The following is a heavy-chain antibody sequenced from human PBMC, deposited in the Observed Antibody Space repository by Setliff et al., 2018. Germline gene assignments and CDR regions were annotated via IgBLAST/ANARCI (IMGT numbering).Heavy chain of an antibody. V-gene: IGHV4-34*01. CDR2: INHRGST. J-gene: IGHJ4*02. D-gene: IGHD1-26*01. CDR1: GGTFSDYY. Sequence: SETLSLTCAAYGGTFSDYYWTWIRQPPGKGLEWVGEINHRGSTNYNPSLKSRVTIFVDASKSQFSLEVTSVTAADTAVYYCARGLRTATSYTGGWYYFDYWGLGTLVTVSS. CDR3: ARGLRTATSYTGGWYYFDY.